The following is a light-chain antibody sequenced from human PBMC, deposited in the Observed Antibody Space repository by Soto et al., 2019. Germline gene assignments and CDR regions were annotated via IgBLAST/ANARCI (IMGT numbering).Light chain of an antibody. CDR3: QQYVTSSPRT. Sequence: IVRAQSPATLSVPPGERATLSFIAIHTISSSYLAWYQQKPGQAPRLLMYGISRRATGIPDRFSGSGSGTDFTLTITRLEPEDFAVYYCQQYVTSSPRTFGQGTKVDIK. V-gene: IGKV3-20*01. CDR1: HTISSSY. CDR2: GIS. J-gene: IGKJ1*01.